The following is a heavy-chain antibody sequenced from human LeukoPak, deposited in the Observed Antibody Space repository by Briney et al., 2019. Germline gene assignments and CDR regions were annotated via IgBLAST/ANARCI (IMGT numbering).Heavy chain of an antibody. J-gene: IGHJ4*02. CDR1: GYTFTSYY. V-gene: IGHV1-46*01. CDR3: ARRITEYYYDSSGYLGPYDY. D-gene: IGHD3-22*01. CDR2: INPSGGST. Sequence: ASVKVSCKASGYTFTSYYMHWVRQAPGQGLEWMGIINPSGGSTSYAQKFQGRVTMTRDTSTSTVYMELGSLRSEDTAVYYCARRITEYYYDSSGYLGPYDYWGQGTLVTVSS.